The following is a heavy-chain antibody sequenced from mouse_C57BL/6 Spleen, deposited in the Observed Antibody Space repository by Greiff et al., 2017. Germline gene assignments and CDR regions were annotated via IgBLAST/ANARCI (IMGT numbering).Heavy chain of an antibody. CDR1: GFTFSDFY. CDR3: ARDAGYDYLGAYWYFDV. J-gene: IGHJ1*03. D-gene: IGHD2-4*01. CDR2: SRNKANDYTT. V-gene: IGHV7-1*01. Sequence: EVKLVESGGGLVQSGRSLRLSCATSGFTFSDFYMEWVRQAPGKGLEWIAASRNKANDYTTEYSASVKGRFIVSRDTSQSILYLQMNALRAEDTAIYYCARDAGYDYLGAYWYFDVWGTGTTVTVSS.